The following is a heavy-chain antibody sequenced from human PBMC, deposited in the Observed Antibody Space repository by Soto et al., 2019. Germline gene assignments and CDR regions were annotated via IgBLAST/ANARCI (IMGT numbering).Heavy chain of an antibody. V-gene: IGHV3-53*02. CDR2: IHRGGTT. Sequence: EVQLVDTGGGLRHPGGSLRLSGAASRFTVSPSYMTWVRQASGKGLEWVSVIHRGGTTYYADSVKGRFVISRDSSRNTLFLQMNSLRAEDTAVYYRARGANNFNYWGQGTLFTVSS. CDR1: RFTVSPSY. CDR3: ARGANNFNY. D-gene: IGHD2-15*01. J-gene: IGHJ4*02.